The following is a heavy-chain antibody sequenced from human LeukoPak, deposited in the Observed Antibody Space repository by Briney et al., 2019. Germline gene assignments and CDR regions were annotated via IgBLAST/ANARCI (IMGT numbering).Heavy chain of an antibody. J-gene: IGHJ6*02. CDR3: ARAAYSSSWYGSDYGMDV. D-gene: IGHD6-13*01. V-gene: IGHV3-23*01. Sequence: PGGSLRLSCAASGFTFSSYAMSWVRQAPGKGLEWVSAISGSGGSTYYADSVKGRFTISRDNAKNSLYLQMNSLRAEDTAVYYCARAAYSSSWYGSDYGMDVWGQGTTVTVSS. CDR2: ISGSGGST. CDR1: GFTFSSYA.